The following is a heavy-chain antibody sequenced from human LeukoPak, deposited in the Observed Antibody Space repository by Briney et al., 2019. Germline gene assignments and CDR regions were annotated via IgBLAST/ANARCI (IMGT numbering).Heavy chain of an antibody. CDR3: ARATGRLTTFDY. J-gene: IGHJ4*02. CDR2: IYHSGST. D-gene: IGHD1-14*01. Sequence: SETLSLTCTVSGYSISSGYYWGWIRQPPGKGLEWIGSIYHSGSTYYNPSLKSRVTISVDTSKNQFSLTLSSVTAADTAVYYCARATGRLTTFDYWGQGTLVTVSS. V-gene: IGHV4-38-2*02. CDR1: GYSISSGYY.